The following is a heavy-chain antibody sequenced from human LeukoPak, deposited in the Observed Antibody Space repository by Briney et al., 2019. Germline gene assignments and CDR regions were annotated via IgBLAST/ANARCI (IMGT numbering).Heavy chain of an antibody. D-gene: IGHD1-1*01. V-gene: IGHV3-7*04. CDR3: TRVTTNGYFDY. J-gene: IGHJ4*02. Sequence: GGSLRLSCAASGFIFSSFWMGWVRQAPGKGLEWVASIKSDESQSPHVDSVKGRFTISRDNAKNSLYLQMNSLRAEDTAVYFCTRVTTNGYFDYWGQGTLVTVSS. CDR2: IKSDESQS. CDR1: GFIFSSFW.